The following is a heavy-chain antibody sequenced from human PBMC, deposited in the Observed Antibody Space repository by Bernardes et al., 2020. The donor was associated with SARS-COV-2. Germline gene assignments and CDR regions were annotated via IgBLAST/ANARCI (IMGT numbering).Heavy chain of an antibody. CDR1: GFTFPKYD. CDR2: ISGSGNTT. D-gene: IGHD3-3*01. J-gene: IGHJ4*02. V-gene: IGHV3-23*01. CDR3: AKDDDRPLFGAPGFDS. Sequence: SLSLSCAASGFTFPKYDMSWVRQAPGKGLEWVSGISGSGNTTYYADSVKGRFTISRDNSKNTLFLQMDSLRAEDTAVYYCAKDDDRPLFGAPGFDSWGQGTLVTVSS.